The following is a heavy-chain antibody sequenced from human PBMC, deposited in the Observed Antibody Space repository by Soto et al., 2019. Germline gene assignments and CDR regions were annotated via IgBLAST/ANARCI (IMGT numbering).Heavy chain of an antibody. CDR1: GFTFSTYS. CDR3: AREGDSSGWYNWFDP. Sequence: EVQLVESGGGLVQPGGSLRLSCAASGFTFSTYSMNWVRQAPGKGLEWVSYISISSSTIYYADSVKGRFTISGDNAKNALYLQMNSRRAEDTAVYYCAREGDSSGWYNWFDPWGQGTLVTVSS. CDR2: ISISSSTI. J-gene: IGHJ5*02. D-gene: IGHD3-22*01. V-gene: IGHV3-48*01.